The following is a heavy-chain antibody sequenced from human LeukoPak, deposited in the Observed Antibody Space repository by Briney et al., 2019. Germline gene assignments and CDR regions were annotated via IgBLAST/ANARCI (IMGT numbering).Heavy chain of an antibody. Sequence: GGSLRLSCAASGFTFDDYGMTWVRQAPGKGLEWVANIKQDGNEKYYVDSVKGRFTISRDNSKNSLYLQMNSLRADDTAVFFCARIAAMLRGAYSFCYMEVWGKGTTVTVSS. D-gene: IGHD3-10*01. CDR3: ARIAAMLRGAYSFCYMEV. CDR1: GFTFDDYG. J-gene: IGHJ6*03. CDR2: IKQDGNEK. V-gene: IGHV3-7*01.